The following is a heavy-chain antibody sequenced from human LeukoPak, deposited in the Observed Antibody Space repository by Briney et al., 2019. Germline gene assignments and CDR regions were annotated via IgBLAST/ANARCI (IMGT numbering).Heavy chain of an antibody. CDR2: IYYSGST. Sequence: SETLSLTCTVSGGSISSSSYYWGWIRQPPGKGLEWIGSIYYSGSTYYNPSLKSRVTISVDTSKNQFSLKLSSVTAADTAVYYCARGPEYSSSWYRRNYLDYWGQGTLVTVSS. J-gene: IGHJ4*02. CDR3: ARGPEYSSSWYRRNYLDY. V-gene: IGHV4-39*07. CDR1: GGSISSSSYY. D-gene: IGHD6-13*01.